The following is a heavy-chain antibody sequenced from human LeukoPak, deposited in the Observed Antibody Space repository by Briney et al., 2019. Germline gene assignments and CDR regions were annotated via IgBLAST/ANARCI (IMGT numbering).Heavy chain of an antibody. CDR3: AIGVATNRYYFDY. V-gene: IGHV3-74*01. D-gene: IGHD5-12*01. CDR2: ISGDGSST. CDR1: GFTFSNNW. Sequence: GGSLRLSCAASGFTFSNNWMHWVRQASGKGLVWVSRISGDGSSTDYADSVKGRVTITRDTSASTAYMELSSLRSEDTAVYSCAIGVATNRYYFDYWGQGTLVTVSS. J-gene: IGHJ4*02.